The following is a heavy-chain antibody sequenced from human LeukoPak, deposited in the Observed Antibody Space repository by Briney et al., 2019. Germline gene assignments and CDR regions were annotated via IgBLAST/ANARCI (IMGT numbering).Heavy chain of an antibody. V-gene: IGHV1-24*01. CDR2: FDPEDGET. Sequence: ASVKVSCKVSGYTLTELSMHWVRQAPGKGLEWMGGFDPEDGETIYAQKFQGRVTMTEDTSTDTAYMELSSLRSEDTAVYYCATSELLWFGERNIDYWGQGTLVTVSS. CDR1: GYTLTELS. CDR3: ATSELLWFGERNIDY. J-gene: IGHJ4*02. D-gene: IGHD3-10*01.